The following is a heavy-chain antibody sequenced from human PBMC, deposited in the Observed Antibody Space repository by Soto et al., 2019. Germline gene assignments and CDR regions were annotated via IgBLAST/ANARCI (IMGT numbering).Heavy chain of an antibody. Sequence: QVQLVESGGGVVQPGRSLRLSCAASGFTVSAYTMHWVRQAPGKGLECVAVISSDGNQKYYTDSVKGRFTISRDTSTNTLYLRMNSPTAEDTAVYYCTRWEQPLFEYWGQGTLVTVSS. CDR3: TRWEQPLFEY. V-gene: IGHV3-30-3*01. J-gene: IGHJ4*02. CDR2: ISSDGNQK. CDR1: GFTVSAYT. D-gene: IGHD1-26*01.